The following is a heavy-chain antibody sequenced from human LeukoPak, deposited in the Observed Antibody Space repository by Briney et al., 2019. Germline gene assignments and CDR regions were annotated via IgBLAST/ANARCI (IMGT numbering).Heavy chain of an antibody. CDR3: ARASVTTVG. CDR1: GFTFSTYW. Sequence: GGSLRLSCAASGFTFSTYWMHWVRQAPGKGLVWVSRINSDGSSTTYADSVKGRFTIPRDNAKNTLYLQMNSLRAEDTAVYYCARASVTTVGWGQGTLVTVSS. CDR2: INSDGSST. D-gene: IGHD4-11*01. J-gene: IGHJ4*02. V-gene: IGHV3-74*01.